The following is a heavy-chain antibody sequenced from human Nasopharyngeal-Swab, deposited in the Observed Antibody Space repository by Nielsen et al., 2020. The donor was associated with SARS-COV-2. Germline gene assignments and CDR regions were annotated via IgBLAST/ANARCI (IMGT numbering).Heavy chain of an antibody. D-gene: IGHD3-10*01. CDR3: ARDRGALNV. Sequence: SQTLSLTCAISGDSVSRNNAAWNWIRQSPSRGLERLGRTYYGSQWYSDYAVSVKSRITVNPDTAKNQFSLQLNSVTPEDTAVYYCARDRGALNVWGQGTTVTVSS. J-gene: IGHJ6*02. CDR1: GDSVSRNNAA. V-gene: IGHV6-1*01. CDR2: TYYGSQWYS.